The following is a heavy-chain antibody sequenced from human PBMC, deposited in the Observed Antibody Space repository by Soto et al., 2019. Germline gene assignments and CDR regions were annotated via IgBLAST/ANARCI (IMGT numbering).Heavy chain of an antibody. J-gene: IGHJ4*02. Sequence: XXVKVSYKASGYTFTSYGMHWVRQAPGQRLQWTGYXHAGNXNTKYSPKFQGXVTSTSDTXASNGYMQPNSLTSQDKVVYYCARDKITGILVYWGQGTPVTVYS. CDR1: GYTFTSYG. V-gene: IGHV1-3*01. CDR3: ARDKITGILVY. D-gene: IGHD1-20*01. CDR2: XHAGNXNT.